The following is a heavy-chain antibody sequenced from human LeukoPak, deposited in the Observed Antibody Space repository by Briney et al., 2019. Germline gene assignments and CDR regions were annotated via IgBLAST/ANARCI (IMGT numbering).Heavy chain of an antibody. Sequence: EASVKVSCKASGYTFTGYYMHWVRQAPGQGLEWMGWINSNTGGTKFAQKFQGRVTMTRDTSISTAYMELSSLRADDTATYYCARGRAAAALFWFDPWGQGTLVTVSS. V-gene: IGHV1-2*02. D-gene: IGHD6-13*01. J-gene: IGHJ5*02. CDR2: INSNTGGT. CDR1: GYTFTGYY. CDR3: ARGRAAAALFWFDP.